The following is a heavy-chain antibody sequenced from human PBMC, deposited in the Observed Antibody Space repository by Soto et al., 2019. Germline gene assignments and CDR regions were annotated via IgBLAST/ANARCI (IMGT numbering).Heavy chain of an antibody. J-gene: IGHJ5*02. Sequence: QVQLQESGPGLVKPSETLSLNCTLSGDPITSGGFYWTWIRQHPAKGLEWIGYIYYSGVTYYNPSLKSRATISVDTSKNQFSLNLSSVSAADTAMYYCARDLRGRRSGRFDPWGQGTLVTVSS. D-gene: IGHD3-10*01. CDR3: ARDLRGRRSGRFDP. V-gene: IGHV4-31*03. CDR2: IYYSGVT. CDR1: GDPITSGGFY.